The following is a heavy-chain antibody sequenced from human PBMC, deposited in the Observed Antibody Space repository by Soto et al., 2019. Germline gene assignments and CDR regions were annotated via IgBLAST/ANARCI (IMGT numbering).Heavy chain of an antibody. J-gene: IGHJ5*02. Sequence: QLQLQASGPGLVKPSETLSLTCTVSGGSIGTGHYYWGWIRQPPGKGLEWIGSIYYNGSAYYNPSLQSRDTISVDTSKSQCSLTLNSMTAADPAVYSCASLVETGVLGRGWLDPWGQGILVTVSS. D-gene: IGHD2-21*02. V-gene: IGHV4-39*01. CDR3: ASLVETGVLGRGWLDP. CDR1: GGSIGTGHYY. CDR2: IYYNGSA.